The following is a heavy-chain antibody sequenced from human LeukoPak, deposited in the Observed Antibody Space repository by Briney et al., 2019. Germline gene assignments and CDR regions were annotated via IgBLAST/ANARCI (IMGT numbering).Heavy chain of an antibody. CDR3: ARRQVRMAHYYGSGSYQNWFDP. CDR2: INHSGST. V-gene: IGHV4-39*07. D-gene: IGHD3-10*01. CDR1: GGSISSSSYY. Sequence: PSETLSLTCTVSGGSISSSSYYWGWIRQPPGKGLEWIGEINHSGSTNYNPSLKSRVTISVDTSKNQFSLKLSSVTAADTAVYYCARRQVRMAHYYGSGSYQNWFDPWGQGTLVTVSS. J-gene: IGHJ5*02.